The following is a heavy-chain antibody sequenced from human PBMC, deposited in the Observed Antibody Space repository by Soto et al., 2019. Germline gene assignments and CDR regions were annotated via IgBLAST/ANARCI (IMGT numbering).Heavy chain of an antibody. D-gene: IGHD4-17*01. CDR3: ARHGRTTVVTLDY. CDR2: IYYSGST. Sequence: SETLSLTCTVSGGSISSGDYYWSWIRQPPGKGLEWIGYIYYSGSTYCNPSLKSRVTISVDTSKNQFSLKLSSVTAADTAVYYCARHGRTTVVTLDYWGQGTLVTVSS. V-gene: IGHV4-30-4*01. CDR1: GGSISSGDYY. J-gene: IGHJ4*02.